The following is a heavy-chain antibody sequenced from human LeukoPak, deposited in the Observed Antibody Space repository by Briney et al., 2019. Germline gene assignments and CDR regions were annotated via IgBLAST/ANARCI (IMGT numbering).Heavy chain of an antibody. J-gene: IGHJ4*02. D-gene: IGHD2-2*01. Sequence: GGSLRLSCAASGFNFRSYWMAWVRQAPGKGLEWVANINQDGTEQYYVDSVKGRFTISRDNAKNSLYLQMNSLRAEDTAVYYCARVKLGYCSSTSCQGIDYWGQGTLVTVSS. CDR3: ARVKLGYCSSTSCQGIDY. CDR2: INQDGTEQ. CDR1: GFNFRSYW. V-gene: IGHV3-7*01.